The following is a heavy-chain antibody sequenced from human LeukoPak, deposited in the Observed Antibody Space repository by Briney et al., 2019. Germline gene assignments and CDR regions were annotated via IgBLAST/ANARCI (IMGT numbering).Heavy chain of an antibody. CDR2: IKQDGSEK. CDR3: ARVRQQLVRLLGRDTTYYYYYYMDV. V-gene: IGHV3-7*01. D-gene: IGHD6-13*01. Sequence: GGSLRLSCAASGFTFSTYWMSWVRQAPGKGLEWVANIKQDGSEKYYVDSVKGRFTISRDNAKNSLYLQMNSLRAEDTAVYYCARVRQQLVRLLGRDTTYYYYYYMDVWGKGTTVTVSS. CDR1: GFTFSTYW. J-gene: IGHJ6*03.